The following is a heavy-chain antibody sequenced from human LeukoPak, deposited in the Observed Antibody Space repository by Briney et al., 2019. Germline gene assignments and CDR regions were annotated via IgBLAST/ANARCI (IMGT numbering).Heavy chain of an antibody. CDR1: GSGFTVSSNY. Sequence: PGGSLRLSCAASGSGFTVSSNYMSWVRQAPGKGLEWVSVIYTGGSTYYADSVTGRFTISRDNTKNTLYLQMNSLRAEDTAVYYCASSRFWSGFTVNYWGQGTLVTVSS. J-gene: IGHJ1*01. D-gene: IGHD3-3*01. V-gene: IGHV3-53*01. CDR2: IYTGGST. CDR3: ASSRFWSGFTVNY.